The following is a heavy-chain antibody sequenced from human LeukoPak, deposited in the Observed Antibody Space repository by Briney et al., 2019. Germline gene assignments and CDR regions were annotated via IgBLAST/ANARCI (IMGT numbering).Heavy chain of an antibody. V-gene: IGHV1-69*05. CDR2: IIPIFGTA. D-gene: IGHD3-22*01. J-gene: IGHJ4*02. Sequence: SVKVSCKASGGTFSSYAISWVRQAPGQGLEWMGRIIPIFGTANYAQKFQGRVTITTDESTSTAYMELSSLRSEDTAVYYCASAPVNYYDSSGYCSYFDYWGQGTLVTVSS. CDR3: ASAPVNYYDSSGYCSYFDY. CDR1: GGTFSSYA.